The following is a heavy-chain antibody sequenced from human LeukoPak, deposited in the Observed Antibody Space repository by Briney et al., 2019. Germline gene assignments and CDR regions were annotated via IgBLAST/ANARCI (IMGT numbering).Heavy chain of an antibody. J-gene: IGHJ4*02. CDR2: INHSGST. CDR1: GGSFSGYY. CDR3: ARDETTPLPGAY. V-gene: IGHV4-34*01. D-gene: IGHD1-14*01. Sequence: PSETLSLTCAVYGGSFSGYYWNWIRQPPGKGLGWIGEINHSGSTHYNPSLKSRVTMSVDTSKNQFSMKLSSVTAADTAVYYCARDETTPLPGAYWGQGTLVTVSS.